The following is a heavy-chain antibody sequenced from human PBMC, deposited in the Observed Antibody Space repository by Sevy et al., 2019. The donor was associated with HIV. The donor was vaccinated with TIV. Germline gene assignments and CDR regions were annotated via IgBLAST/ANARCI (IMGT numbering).Heavy chain of an antibody. V-gene: IGHV1-2*02. J-gene: IGHJ4*02. D-gene: IGHD2-21*02. CDR3: ARDGGSVVVTPFDY. Sequence: ASVKVSCKASGYSFTGQYMHWVRQAPGQGLEWMGWINPNNGGTDFAQKFQGRVTMTRETSISTAYMELSSLRSDDTAVYYCARDGGSVVVTPFDYWGQGTLVTVSS. CDR2: INPNNGGT. CDR1: GYSFTGQY.